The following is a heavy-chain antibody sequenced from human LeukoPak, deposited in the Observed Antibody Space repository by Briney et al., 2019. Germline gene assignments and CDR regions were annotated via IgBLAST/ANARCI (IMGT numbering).Heavy chain of an antibody. CDR2: IRYYGNNE. CDR1: GFTFSHYA. J-gene: IGHJ1*01. CDR3: AKQDVGATTNRYCQF. Sequence: PGGSLRVSCAAPGFTFSHYAMHWVRQAPGKGLGWGSFIRYYGNNENYADSVKGRFAVSRDNSKNTRFLQMNNLRPDDTAVYYCAKQDVGATTNRYCQFWGQGTLVTVSS. V-gene: IGHV3-30*02. D-gene: IGHD1-26*01.